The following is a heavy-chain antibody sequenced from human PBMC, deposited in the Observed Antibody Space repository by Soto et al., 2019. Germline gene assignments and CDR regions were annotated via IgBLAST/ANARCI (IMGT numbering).Heavy chain of an antibody. V-gene: IGHV2-5*01. CDR3: GHRSNSFDFWGNDY. D-gene: IGHD3-3*01. CDR1: GFSLIAGLG. J-gene: IGHJ4*02. Sequence: QITLKESGPALVKPTQTLTLTCTFSGFSLIAGLGVTWIRQPPGKAPEWLALVYWNGGKRYSPSLRDRLTITTDTSRNQVVLTMTNMDPVDTATYYCGHRSNSFDFWGNDYWGQGILVTVSS. CDR2: VYWNGGK.